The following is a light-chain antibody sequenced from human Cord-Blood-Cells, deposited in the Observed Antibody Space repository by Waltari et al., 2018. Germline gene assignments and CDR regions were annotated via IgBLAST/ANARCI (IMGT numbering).Light chain of an antibody. Sequence: DIQMTQSPSSLSASVGDRVTITCRASQSISSYLNWYQQKPGKAPKLLIDAASSLQSGVPSRFSGSGSGTDFTLTISILQPEDVATYYCQQSYSTPRTFGQGTKVEIK. CDR2: AAS. J-gene: IGKJ1*01. V-gene: IGKV1-39*01. CDR1: QSISSY. CDR3: QQSYSTPRT.